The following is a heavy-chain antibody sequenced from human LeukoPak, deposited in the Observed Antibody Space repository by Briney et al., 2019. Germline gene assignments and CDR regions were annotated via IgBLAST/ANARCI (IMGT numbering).Heavy chain of an antibody. Sequence: PSETLSLTCTVSGGSISSYYWSWVRQPPGKGLEWIGHIYYSGSTSYNPSLKSRVPTLVDTSKNQFSLELSSVTAADTAVYYCARHVKGATNAFEIWGQGTMVTVSS. CDR3: ARHVKGATNAFEI. CDR1: GGSISSYY. J-gene: IGHJ3*02. CDR2: IYYSGST. D-gene: IGHD1-26*01. V-gene: IGHV4-59*08.